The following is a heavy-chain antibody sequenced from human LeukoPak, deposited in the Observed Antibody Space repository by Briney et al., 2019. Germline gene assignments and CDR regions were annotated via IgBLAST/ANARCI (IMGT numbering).Heavy chain of an antibody. Sequence: SQTLSLTCTVSGGSISSGSYYWSWIRQPAGKGLEWIGRIYPSGSTNYNPSLKSRVTISVDRSKNQFSLKLSSVTAADTAVYYCARGSVVPAASWYFDLWGRGTLVTVSS. CDR3: ARGSVVPAASWYFDL. V-gene: IGHV4-61*02. J-gene: IGHJ2*01. CDR1: GGSISSGSYY. CDR2: IYPSGST. D-gene: IGHD2-2*01.